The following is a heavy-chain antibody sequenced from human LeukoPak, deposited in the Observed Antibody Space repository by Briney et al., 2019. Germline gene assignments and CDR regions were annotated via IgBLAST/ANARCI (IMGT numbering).Heavy chain of an antibody. Sequence: PGGSLRLSCAASGFTFSSYAMSWVRQAPGKGLEWVSAISGSGGSTYYADSVKGRFTISRDNSKNTLYLQMNSLRAEDTAVYYCASAGGVILYYFDYWGQGTLVTVSS. CDR3: ASAGGVILYYFDY. J-gene: IGHJ4*02. D-gene: IGHD3-16*02. V-gene: IGHV3-23*01. CDR1: GFTFSSYA. CDR2: ISGSGGST.